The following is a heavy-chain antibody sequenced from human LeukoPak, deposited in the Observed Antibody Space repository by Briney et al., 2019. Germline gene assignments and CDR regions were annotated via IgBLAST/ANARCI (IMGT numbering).Heavy chain of an antibody. CDR3: ASRIVVVPAAMNYYYYMDV. Sequence: GASVKVSCKASGGTFSSYAISWVRQAPGQGLEWMGRIIPIYGTANYAQKFQGRVTITTDESTSTAYMELSSLRSEDTAVYYCASRIVVVPAAMNYYYYMDVWGKGTTVTVSS. CDR2: IIPIYGTA. J-gene: IGHJ6*03. V-gene: IGHV1-69*05. CDR1: GGTFSSYA. D-gene: IGHD2-2*01.